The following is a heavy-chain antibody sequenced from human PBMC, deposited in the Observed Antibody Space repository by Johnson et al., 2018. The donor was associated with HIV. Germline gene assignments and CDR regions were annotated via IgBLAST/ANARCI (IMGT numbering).Heavy chain of an antibody. CDR1: GFTFSSYG. CDR2: TRYDGSNK. J-gene: IGHJ3*02. V-gene: IGHV3-30*02. CDR3: AKDRTGFDAFDI. D-gene: IGHD1-1*01. Sequence: QVRLVESGGGVVQPGGSLRLSCAASGFTFSSYGMHWVRQAPGKGLEWVAFTRYDGSNKYYADSVKGRFTISRDNSKNTLYLQMNSLRAEDTAVYYCAKDRTGFDAFDIWGQGTMVTVSS.